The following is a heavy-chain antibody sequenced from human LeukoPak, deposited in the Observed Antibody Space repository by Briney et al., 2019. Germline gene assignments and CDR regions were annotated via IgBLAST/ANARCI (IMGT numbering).Heavy chain of an antibody. CDR2: IIPIFGTA. D-gene: IGHD2-15*01. CDR3: VRDKAGCCYDY. V-gene: IGHV1-69*13. Sequence: SVKVSCKASGYTFTSYYMHWVRQAPGQGLEWMGGIIPIFGTANYAQKFQGRVTITADESTSTAYMELSSLRSDDTAVYYCVRDKAGCCYDYWGQGTLVTVSS. CDR1: GYTFTSYY. J-gene: IGHJ4*02.